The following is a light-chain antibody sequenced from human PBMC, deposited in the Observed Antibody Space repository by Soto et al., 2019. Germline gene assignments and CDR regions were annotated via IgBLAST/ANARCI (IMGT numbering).Light chain of an antibody. J-gene: IGKJ1*01. CDR1: QSISSW. V-gene: IGKV1-5*02. CDR3: QQYNSYST. Sequence: DIQMRQSPSHLHGSVGDRVTIICRASQSISSWLAWYQQKPGKPPKLLIYDASSLESGVPSRFSGSGSGTEFTLTISSLQPDDFATYYRQQYNSYSTFGQGTKVDIK. CDR2: DAS.